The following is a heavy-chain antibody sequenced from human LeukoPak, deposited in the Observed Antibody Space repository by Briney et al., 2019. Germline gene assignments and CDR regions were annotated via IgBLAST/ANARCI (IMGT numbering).Heavy chain of an antibody. D-gene: IGHD6-19*01. CDR1: GFTFSSYG. CDR2: IRYDGSNK. V-gene: IGHV3-30*02. J-gene: IGHJ4*02. Sequence: GGSLRLSCAASGFTFSSYGMHWVRQAPGKGLEWVAFIRYDGSNKYYADSVKGRFTISRDNSKNTLYLQMNSLRAEDTAVYYCAKGGAVAGTSVPFDYWGQGTLVTVSS. CDR3: AKGGAVAGTSVPFDY.